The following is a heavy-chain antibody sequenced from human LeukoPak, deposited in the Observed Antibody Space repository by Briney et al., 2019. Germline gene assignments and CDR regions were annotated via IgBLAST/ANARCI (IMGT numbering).Heavy chain of an antibody. CDR2: IYPGDSDT. Sequence: GESLKISCKGSGYSFTSYWIGWVRQMPGKGLEWMGIIYPGDSDTRYSPSFQGQVTISADKSISTAYLQWSSLKASDTAMYYCARLSYYYGSGGYYYYYMDVWGKGTTVTVSS. J-gene: IGHJ6*03. CDR3: ARLSYYYGSGGYYYYYMDV. D-gene: IGHD3-10*01. CDR1: GYSFTSYW. V-gene: IGHV5-51*01.